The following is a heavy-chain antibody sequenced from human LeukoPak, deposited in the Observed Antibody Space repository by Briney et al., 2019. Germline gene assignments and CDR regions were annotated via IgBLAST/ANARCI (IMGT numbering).Heavy chain of an antibody. D-gene: IGHD6-19*01. CDR1: GFTFSSYA. Sequence: GGSLRLSCAASGFTFSSYAMSWVRQAPGKGLEWVSGISASGGSTYYADSEKGRFTISRDNSKHTLYLQMNSLRAEDTAVYYCAKAEAGTFDYWGQGTLVTVSS. J-gene: IGHJ4*02. CDR3: AKAEAGTFDY. CDR2: ISASGGST. V-gene: IGHV3-23*01.